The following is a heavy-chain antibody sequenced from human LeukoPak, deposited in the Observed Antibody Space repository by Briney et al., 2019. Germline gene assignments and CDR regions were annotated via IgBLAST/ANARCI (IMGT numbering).Heavy chain of an antibody. CDR3: AKNSASFDY. CDR1: GFTFSSNV. V-gene: IGHV3-30-3*01. D-gene: IGHD3-10*01. CDR2: ISHDGNNK. Sequence: GGSLRLSCAASGFTFSSNVMHWVRQAPGKGLEWVAVISHDGNNKNYADSVKGRFTISRDNSKNTLYMQMNSLRAEDTAVYYCAKNSASFDYWGQGALVTVSS. J-gene: IGHJ4*02.